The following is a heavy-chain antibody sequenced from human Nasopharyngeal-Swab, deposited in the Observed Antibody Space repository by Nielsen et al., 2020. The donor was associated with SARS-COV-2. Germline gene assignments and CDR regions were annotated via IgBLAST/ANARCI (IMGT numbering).Heavy chain of an antibody. CDR3: ATSPVVPAARDDAFDI. V-gene: IGHV1-24*01. D-gene: IGHD2-2*01. Sequence: ASVKVSCKVSGYTLTELSMHWVRQAPGKGLEWMGGSDPEDGETIYAQKFQGRVTMTEDTSTDTAYMELSSLRSEDTAVYYCATSPVVPAARDDAFDIWGQGTMVTVSS. J-gene: IGHJ3*02. CDR2: SDPEDGET. CDR1: GYTLTELS.